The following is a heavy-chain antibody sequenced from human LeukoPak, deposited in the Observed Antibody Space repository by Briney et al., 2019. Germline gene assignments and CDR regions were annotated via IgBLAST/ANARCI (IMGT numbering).Heavy chain of an antibody. CDR2: AYYSGRT. V-gene: IGHV4-59*01. Sequence: PSKTLSLTCTVSGDSISSYCWNWIRQAPGKGLEWIGFAYYSGRTNYNPSLKSRVTMSVDTSKSQVSLKLTSVTAADTAVYYCARVMVRGVIGNGMDVWGQGTTVTVSS. D-gene: IGHD3-10*01. J-gene: IGHJ6*02. CDR3: ARVMVRGVIGNGMDV. CDR1: GDSISSYC.